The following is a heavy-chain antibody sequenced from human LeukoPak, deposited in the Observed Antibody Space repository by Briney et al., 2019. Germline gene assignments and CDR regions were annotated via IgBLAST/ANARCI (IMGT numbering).Heavy chain of an antibody. CDR3: ARTIVVVPAATRLFDY. D-gene: IGHD2-2*01. CDR2: ISSSSSYI. J-gene: IGHJ4*02. Sequence: GGSLRPSCAASGFTFSSYSMNWVRQAPGKGLEWVSSISSSSSYIYYADSVKGRFTISRDNAKNSLYLQMNSLRAEDTAVYYCARTIVVVPAATRLFDYWGQGTLVTVSS. CDR1: GFTFSSYS. V-gene: IGHV3-21*01.